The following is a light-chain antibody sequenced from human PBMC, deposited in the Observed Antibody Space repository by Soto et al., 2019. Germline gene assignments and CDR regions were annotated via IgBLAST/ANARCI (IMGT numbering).Light chain of an antibody. CDR2: EVS. CDR3: CSYAGSYTYV. J-gene: IGLJ1*01. V-gene: IGLV2-14*01. CDR1: SSDVGGYDY. Sequence: QSVLTQPASVSGSPGQSITISCTGTSSDVGGYDYVSWYQLHPGKAPKLMVFEVSNRPSGVSYRFSGSKSGNTASLTISGPQAEDEADYYCCSYAGSYTYVFGTGTKVTVL.